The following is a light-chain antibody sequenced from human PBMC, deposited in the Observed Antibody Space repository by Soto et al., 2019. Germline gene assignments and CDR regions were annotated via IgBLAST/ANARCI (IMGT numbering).Light chain of an antibody. CDR3: QQYGSSPLYT. CDR1: QSVSSTY. CDR2: GAS. Sequence: EIVLTQSPGTLSLSPGERATLSCRASQSVSSTYFAWYQHKPGQAPRLLIYGASSRATGVPDRFSGSGSGTDFTLTISRLEPEDFAVYYCQQYGSSPLYTFGQGTKLEIK. J-gene: IGKJ2*01. V-gene: IGKV3-20*01.